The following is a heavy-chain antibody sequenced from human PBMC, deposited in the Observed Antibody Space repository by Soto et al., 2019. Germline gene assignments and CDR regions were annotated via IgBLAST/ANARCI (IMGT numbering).Heavy chain of an antibody. D-gene: IGHD3-9*01. Sequence: PGGSLRLSCTASGFTFGDYAMSWFRQAPGKGLEWVGFIRSNTFGGASIYAASVKGRFSISRDDSKSIAYLQMNSLKIEDTAVYYCTKDRDILTGYYSPNSFDYWGQGTLVTVPQ. V-gene: IGHV3-49*03. J-gene: IGHJ4*02. CDR2: IRSNTFGGAS. CDR3: TKDRDILTGYYSPNSFDY. CDR1: GFTFGDYA.